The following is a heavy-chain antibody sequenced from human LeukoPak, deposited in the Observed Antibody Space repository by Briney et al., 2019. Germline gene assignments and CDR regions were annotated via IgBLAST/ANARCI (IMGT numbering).Heavy chain of an antibody. J-gene: IGHJ4*02. V-gene: IGHV3-74*01. D-gene: IGHD3-22*01. CDR2: INSDGSST. Sequence: GGSLRLSCAASGFTFSSYWMHWVRQAPGKGLVWVSRINSDGSSTSYADSVKGRFTFSRDNSKNTLYLQMNSLRAEDTAVYYCAREVRSYYDSSGYDYWGQGTLVTVSS. CDR3: AREVRSYYDSSGYDY. CDR1: GFTFSSYW.